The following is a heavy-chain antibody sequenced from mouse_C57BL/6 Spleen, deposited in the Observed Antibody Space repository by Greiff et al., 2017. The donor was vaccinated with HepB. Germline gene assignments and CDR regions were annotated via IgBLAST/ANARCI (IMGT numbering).Heavy chain of an antibody. CDR3: TRRGWLLLDY. CDR2: IDPETGGT. Sequence: QVQLKQSGAELVRPGASVTLSCKASGYTFTDYEMHWVKQTPVHGLEWIGAIDPETGGTAYNQKFKGKAILTADKSSSTAYMELRSLTSEDSAVYYCTRRGWLLLDYWGQGTTLTVSS. D-gene: IGHD2-3*01. J-gene: IGHJ2*01. CDR1: GYTFTDYE. V-gene: IGHV1-15*01.